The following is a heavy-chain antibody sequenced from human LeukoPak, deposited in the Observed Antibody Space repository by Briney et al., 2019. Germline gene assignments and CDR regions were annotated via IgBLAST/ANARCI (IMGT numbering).Heavy chain of an antibody. V-gene: IGHV3-74*01. D-gene: IGHD6-19*01. CDR3: ARVVQWLGGLD. J-gene: IGHJ4*02. CDR1: GFTFSSYW. CDR2: INTDGSST. Sequence: GGSLRLSCAASGFTFSSYWMHWVRQAPGKGLVCVSRINTDGSSTSYADSVKGRFTISRDNAKNTLYLQMNSLRAEDTAVYYCARVVQWLGGLDWGQGTLVTVSS.